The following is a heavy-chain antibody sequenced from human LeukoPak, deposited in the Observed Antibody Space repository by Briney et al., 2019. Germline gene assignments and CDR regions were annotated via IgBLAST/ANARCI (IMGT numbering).Heavy chain of an antibody. CDR1: GGTFSSYA. CDR3: ARGRDGYNSWFLFDY. CDR2: IIPIFGTA. J-gene: IGHJ4*02. V-gene: IGHV1-69*05. D-gene: IGHD5-24*01. Sequence: SVKVSCKASGGTFSSYAISWVRQAPGQGLEWMGGIIPIFGTANYAQKFQGRVTITTDESTSTAYMELSSLRSEDTAVYYCARGRDGYNSWFLFDYWDQGTLVTVSS.